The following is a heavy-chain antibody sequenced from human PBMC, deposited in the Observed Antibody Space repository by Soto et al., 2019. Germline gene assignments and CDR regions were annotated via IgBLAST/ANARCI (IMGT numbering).Heavy chain of an antibody. CDR2: IYHSGST. Sequence: SETLSLTCTVSSGSIISSNWWSWVRQPPGKGLEWIGEIYHSGSTNYNPSLKSRVTISVDKSKNQFSLKLSSVTAADTAVYYCARDGFPFHCSSTSCSLDVWGKGTTVTVSS. D-gene: IGHD2-2*01. CDR3: ARDGFPFHCSSTSCSLDV. J-gene: IGHJ6*04. V-gene: IGHV4-4*02. CDR1: SGSIISSNW.